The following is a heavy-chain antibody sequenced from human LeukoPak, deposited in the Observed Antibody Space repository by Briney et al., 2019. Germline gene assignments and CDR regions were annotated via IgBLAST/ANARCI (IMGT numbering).Heavy chain of an antibody. V-gene: IGHV1-2*02. J-gene: IGHJ4*02. Sequence: AASVKVSCTASGYTFTGYYMHWVRQAPGQGLEWMGWINPNSSGTNYAQKFQGRVTMTRDTSISTAYMELSRLRSDDTAVYYCARDPPPWGIAVAPFDYWGQGTLVTVSS. CDR2: INPNSSGT. CDR3: ARDPPPWGIAVAPFDY. D-gene: IGHD6-19*01. CDR1: GYTFTGYY.